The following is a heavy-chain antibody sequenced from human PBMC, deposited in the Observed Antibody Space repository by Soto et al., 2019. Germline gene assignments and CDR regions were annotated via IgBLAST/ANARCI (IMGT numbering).Heavy chain of an antibody. J-gene: IGHJ6*02. V-gene: IGHV3-30*18. Sequence: PGGSLRLSCAASGFTFSSYCMHWVRQAPGKGLEWVAVISYDGSNKYYADSVKGRFTISRDNSKNTLYLQMNSLRAEDTAVYYCAKDSNPLSDYDISLRWFYYYYGMDVWGQGTTVTVSS. D-gene: IGHD3-9*01. CDR1: GFTFSSYC. CDR3: AKDSNPLSDYDISLRWFYYYYGMDV. CDR2: ISYDGSNK.